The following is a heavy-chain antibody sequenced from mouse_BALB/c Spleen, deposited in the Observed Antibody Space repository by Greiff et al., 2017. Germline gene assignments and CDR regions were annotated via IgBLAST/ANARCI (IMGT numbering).Heavy chain of an antibody. CDR1: GFTFNTNA. CDR3: VARSFAY. V-gene: IGHV10S3*01. Sequence: GGGLVQPKGSLKLSCAASGFTFNTNAMNWVRQAPGKGLEWVARIRSKSNNYATYYADSVKDRFTISRDDSQSMLYLQMNNLKTEDTAMYYCVARSFAYWGQGTLVTVSA. CDR2: IRSKSNNYAT. D-gene: IGHD1-1*01. J-gene: IGHJ3*01.